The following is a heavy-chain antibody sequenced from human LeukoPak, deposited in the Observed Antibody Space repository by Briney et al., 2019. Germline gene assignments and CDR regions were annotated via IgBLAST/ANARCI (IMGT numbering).Heavy chain of an antibody. CDR3: ARDCRPPLRRCFDY. CDR2: ISSSSSNI. Sequence: PGGSLRLSCAASGFTFSSYSMNWVRQAPGKGLEWVSYISSSSSNIYYADSVKGRFTISRDNAKNSLYLQMNSLRAEDTAVYYCARDCRPPLRRCFDYWGQGTLVTVSS. V-gene: IGHV3-48*01. J-gene: IGHJ4*02. D-gene: IGHD4-23*01. CDR1: GFTFSSYS.